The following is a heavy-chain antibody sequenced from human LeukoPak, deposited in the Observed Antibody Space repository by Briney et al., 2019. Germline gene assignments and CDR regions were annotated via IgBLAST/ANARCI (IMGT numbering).Heavy chain of an antibody. J-gene: IGHJ2*01. CDR3: ARAASGENYFRWYFDL. Sequence: GGSLRLSRAASGFTFSSSSMNWVRQAPARGLEWVSSITMLSSYIYYADSMKGRFTISRDSAKNSLYLQMNSLRADDTAVYYCARAASGENYFRWYFDLWGRGTLVTVS. CDR1: GFTFSSSS. V-gene: IGHV3-21*01. D-gene: IGHD2/OR15-2a*01. CDR2: ITMLSSYI.